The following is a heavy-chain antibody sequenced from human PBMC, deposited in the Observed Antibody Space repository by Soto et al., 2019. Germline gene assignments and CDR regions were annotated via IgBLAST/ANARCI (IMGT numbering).Heavy chain of an antibody. CDR3: TTGRTYRDFLTGLRGLYYVDY. Sequence: LRLSCAVSGLTFSDAWMIWVRQAPGKGLEWVGHIKSNADGGTTDYAAPVKGRFTISRDEPKSKTTLFLQMSSLKAEDTAVYYCTTGRTYRDFLTGLRGLYYVDYWGQGTLVTVSS. V-gene: IGHV3-15*01. D-gene: IGHD3-9*01. CDR2: IKSNADGGTT. CDR1: GLTFSDAW. J-gene: IGHJ4*02.